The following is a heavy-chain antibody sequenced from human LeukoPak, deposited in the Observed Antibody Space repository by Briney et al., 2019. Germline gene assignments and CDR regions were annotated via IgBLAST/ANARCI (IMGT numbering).Heavy chain of an antibody. V-gene: IGHV3-74*01. CDR1: GFTFSSYW. Sequence: GGSLRLSCAASGFTFSSYWMHWVRQAPGKGLVWVSRISDGGSTTTYADSVKGRFTISRDNAKNTLYLQMNSLGAEDTAVYYCIKGRQPDYWGQGTLVTVSS. CDR3: IKGRQPDY. CDR2: ISDGGSTT. J-gene: IGHJ4*02. D-gene: IGHD6-13*01.